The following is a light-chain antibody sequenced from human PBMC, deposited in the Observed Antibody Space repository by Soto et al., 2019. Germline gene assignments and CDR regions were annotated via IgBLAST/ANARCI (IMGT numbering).Light chain of an antibody. CDR1: SSDVGGYNY. J-gene: IGLJ3*02. V-gene: IGLV2-11*01. CDR2: DVS. CDR3: CSYAGSHWV. Sequence: QSALTQPRSVSGSPGQSVTISCTGTSSDVGGYNYVSWYQQHPGKAPKLMIYDVSKRPSGVPDRFSGSKSGNTASPTISGLQAEDEADYYCCSYAGSHWVFGGGTKVTVL.